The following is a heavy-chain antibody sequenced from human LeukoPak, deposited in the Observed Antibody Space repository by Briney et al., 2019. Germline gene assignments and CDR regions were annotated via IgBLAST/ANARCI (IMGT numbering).Heavy chain of an antibody. D-gene: IGHD6-6*01. CDR3: AALSDAARPRRYYYYYMDV. CDR2: ISAYNGNT. Sequence: GASVKVSCKASGYTFTSYYMHWVRQAPGQGLEWMGWISAYNGNTNYAQKLQGRVTMTTDTSTSTAYMELRSLRSDDTAVYYCAALSDAARPRRYYYYYMDVWGKGTTVTVSS. J-gene: IGHJ6*03. V-gene: IGHV1-18*04. CDR1: GYTFTSYY.